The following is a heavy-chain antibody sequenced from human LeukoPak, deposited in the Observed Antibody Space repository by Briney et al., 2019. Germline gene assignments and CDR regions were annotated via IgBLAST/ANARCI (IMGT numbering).Heavy chain of an antibody. CDR1: GYTFTNYD. V-gene: IGHV1-18*01. J-gene: IGHJ4*02. CDR2: IYAYNANT. D-gene: IGHD5-18*01. CDR3: ARGYGYSYGLFDY. Sequence: ASVKVSCKASGYTFTNYDISWVRQAPGQGLEWMGRIYAYNANTKYAQRLQGRVTMATDTSTSTAYMELRSLRSDDTAVYFCARGYGYSYGLFDYWGQGTLVTVSS.